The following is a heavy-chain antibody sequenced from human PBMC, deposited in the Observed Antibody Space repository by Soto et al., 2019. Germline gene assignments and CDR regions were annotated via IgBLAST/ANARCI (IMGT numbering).Heavy chain of an antibody. D-gene: IGHD3-3*01. J-gene: IGHJ3*02. Sequence: PSETLSLTCTVSGGSISSSSYYWGWIRQPPGKGLEWIGSIYYSGSTYCNPSLKSRVTISVDTSKNQFSLKLSSVTAADTAVYYCARFSFGVVSYAFDIWGQGTMVTVSS. CDR2: IYYSGST. CDR3: ARFSFGVVSYAFDI. CDR1: GGSISSSSYY. V-gene: IGHV4-39*01.